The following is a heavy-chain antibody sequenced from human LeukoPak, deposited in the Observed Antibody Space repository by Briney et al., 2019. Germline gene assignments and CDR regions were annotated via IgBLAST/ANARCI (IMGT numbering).Heavy chain of an antibody. CDR2: INPNSGGT. Sequence: HGASVKVSCKASGYTFTGYYMHWVRQAPGQGLKWMGWINPNSGGTNYAQKFQGRVTMTRDTSISTAYMELSSLRSEDTAVYYCARVSPGEFDPWGQGTLVTVSS. CDR1: GYTFTGYY. D-gene: IGHD3-10*01. V-gene: IGHV1-2*02. J-gene: IGHJ5*02. CDR3: ARVSPGEFDP.